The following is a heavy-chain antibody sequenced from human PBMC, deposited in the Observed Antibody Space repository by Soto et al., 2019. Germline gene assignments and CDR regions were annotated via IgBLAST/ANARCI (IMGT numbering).Heavy chain of an antibody. J-gene: IGHJ6*02. D-gene: IGHD6-13*01. CDR2: IDPSDSYT. CDR1: GYSFTSYL. CDR3: ARHSLWSSSLDV. V-gene: IGHV5-10-1*01. Sequence: PGESMKISCKGSGYSFTSYLSSWVRQMTGKGLEWMGRIDPSDSYTNYSPSFQGHVTISADKSISTAYLQWSSLKASDTAMYYCARHSLWSSSLDVWGQGTTVTVSS.